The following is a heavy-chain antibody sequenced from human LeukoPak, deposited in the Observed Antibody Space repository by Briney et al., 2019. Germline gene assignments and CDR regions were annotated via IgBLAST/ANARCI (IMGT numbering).Heavy chain of an antibody. J-gene: IGHJ4*02. V-gene: IGHV3-23*01. CDR2: ISWSSLTT. CDR3: AKHVRTSVWFFDS. Sequence: GGSLRLSCAASGFTFSNYALSWVRQAPGGGLEWVSLISWSSLTTEYADSVKGRFTVSRDNSKNTLSLQMNSLNADDTAVYYCAKHVRTSVWFFDSWGQGTLVTVPS. CDR1: GFTFSNYA. D-gene: IGHD6-19*01.